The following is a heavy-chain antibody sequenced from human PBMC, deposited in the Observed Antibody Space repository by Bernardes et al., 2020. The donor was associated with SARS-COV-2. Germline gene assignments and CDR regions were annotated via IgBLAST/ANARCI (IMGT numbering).Heavy chain of an antibody. CDR3: ARDLGITIFGVVIPDGDYYYGMDV. Sequence: GGSLRLSSAASGFTFSSYSMNWVRQAPGKGLEWVSSISSSSIYIYYADSVKGRFTISRDNAKNSLYLQMNSLRAEDTAVYYCARDLGITIFGVVIPDGDYYYGMDVWGQVTTVTVSS. D-gene: IGHD3-3*01. CDR2: ISSSSIYI. V-gene: IGHV3-21*01. J-gene: IGHJ6*02. CDR1: GFTFSSYS.